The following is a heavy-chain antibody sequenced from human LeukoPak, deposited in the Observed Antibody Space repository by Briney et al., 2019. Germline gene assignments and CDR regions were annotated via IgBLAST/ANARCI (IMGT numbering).Heavy chain of an antibody. J-gene: IGHJ4*02. CDR3: ARLESSSWYVDY. V-gene: IGHV4-4*07. CDR1: GGSISSYY. CDR2: IYTSGST. Sequence: SETLTLTCTVSGGSISSYYWSWNRQPAGKGLEWIGRIYTSGSTNYNPSLKSRVTMSVDTSKNQFSLKLSSVTAADTAVYYCARLESSSWYVDYWGQGTLVTVSS. D-gene: IGHD6-13*01.